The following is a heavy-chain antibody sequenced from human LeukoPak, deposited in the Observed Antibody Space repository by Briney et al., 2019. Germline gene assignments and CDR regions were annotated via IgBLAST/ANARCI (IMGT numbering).Heavy chain of an antibody. CDR3: AKEVTTVSINFDY. V-gene: IGHV3-23*01. D-gene: IGHD4-4*01. Sequence: PGKSLRLSCAASGFTFSNYAMSWVRQAPGKGLEWVSTISGSGGSTYYPDSVKGRFTISRDNSKKMLYLQMNSLRADDTAVYYCAKEVTTVSINFDYWGQGTLVTVSS. CDR1: GFTFSNYA. CDR2: ISGSGGST. J-gene: IGHJ4*02.